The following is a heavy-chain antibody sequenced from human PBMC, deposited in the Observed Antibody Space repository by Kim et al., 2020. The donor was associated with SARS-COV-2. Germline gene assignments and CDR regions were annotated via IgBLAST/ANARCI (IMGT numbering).Heavy chain of an antibody. CDR2: ISYDGSNK. V-gene: IGHV3-30*04. CDR1: GFTFSSYA. Sequence: GGSLRLSCAASGFTFSSYAMHWVRQAPGKGLEWVAVISYDGSNKYYADSVKGRFTISRDNSKNTLYLQMNSLRAEDTAVYYCARDSNNSPLLWFGELSHGLPYYWGQGTLVTVSS. D-gene: IGHD3-10*01. CDR3: ARDSNNSPLLWFGELSHGLPYY. J-gene: IGHJ4*02.